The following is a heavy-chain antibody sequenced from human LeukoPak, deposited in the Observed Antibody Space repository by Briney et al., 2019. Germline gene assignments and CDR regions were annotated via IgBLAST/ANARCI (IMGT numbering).Heavy chain of an antibody. V-gene: IGHV3-23*01. J-gene: IGHJ4*02. CDR1: GFTFSSSA. CDR3: AKDRGFGMVSTFDY. CDR2: ISASGGST. Sequence: GGSLRLSCAASGFTFSSSAMSWVRQVPGKGLEWVSGISASGGSTSYADSLQGRFTISRDNSKNTLYLQLNSLRAEDTAVYYCAKDRGFGMVSTFDYWGQGTLVTVSS. D-gene: IGHD3-3*01.